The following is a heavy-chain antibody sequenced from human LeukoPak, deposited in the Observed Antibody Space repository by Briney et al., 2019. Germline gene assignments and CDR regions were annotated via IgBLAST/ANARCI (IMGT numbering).Heavy chain of an antibody. V-gene: IGHV3-30*18. J-gene: IGHJ4*02. CDR1: GFTFSSYG. CDR3: AKSGYSYGSVDY. D-gene: IGHD5-18*01. CDR2: ISYDGSNK. Sequence: GRSLRLSCAASGFTFSSYGMHWVRQAPGKGLEWVAVISYDGSNKYYADSVKGRFTISRDNSKNTLYLQMNSLRAEDTAVYYCAKSGYSYGSVDYWGQGTLVTVSS.